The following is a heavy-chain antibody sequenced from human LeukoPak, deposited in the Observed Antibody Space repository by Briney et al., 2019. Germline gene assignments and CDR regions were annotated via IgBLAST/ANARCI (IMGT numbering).Heavy chain of an antibody. J-gene: IGHJ3*02. CDR2: ISSSSSYI. V-gene: IGHV3-21*01. D-gene: IGHD2-2*01. Sequence: GGSLRLSCAASGFTFSSYSMNWVRQAPGRGLEWVSSISSSSSYIYYADSVKGRFTISRDNAKNSLYLQMNSLRGEDTAVYYCAREVEGAFGIWGQGTMVTVSS. CDR3: AREVEGAFGI. CDR1: GFTFSSYS.